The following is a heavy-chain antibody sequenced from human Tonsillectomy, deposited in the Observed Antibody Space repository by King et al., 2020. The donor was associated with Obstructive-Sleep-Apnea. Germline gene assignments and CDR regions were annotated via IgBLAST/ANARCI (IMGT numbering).Heavy chain of an antibody. CDR1: GGSISSYY. CDR3: ARGVSYRVPSEYFDY. D-gene: IGHD5/OR15-5a*01. Sequence: VQLQESGPGLVKPSETLSLTCTVSGGSISSYYWSWIRQPAGKGLEWIGRIYTSGSTNYNPPLKGRVTMSVDTSKNQFSLKLSSVTAADTAVYYCARGVSYRVPSEYFDYWGQGTLVTVSS. V-gene: IGHV4-4*07. CDR2: IYTSGST. J-gene: IGHJ4*02.